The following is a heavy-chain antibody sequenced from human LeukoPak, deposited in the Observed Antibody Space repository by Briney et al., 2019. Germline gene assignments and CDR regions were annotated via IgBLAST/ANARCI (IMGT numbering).Heavy chain of an antibody. CDR1: GFTVSSNY. CDR3: ARDWLRGPTENWFDP. Sequence: GGSLRLSCAASGFTVSSNYMSWVRQAPGKGLEWVSVLYSGGSTYYADSVKGRFTISRDNSKNTLYLQMNSLRAEDTAVYYCARDWLRGPTENWFDPWGQGTLVTVSS. V-gene: IGHV3-53*01. D-gene: IGHD5-12*01. J-gene: IGHJ5*02. CDR2: LYSGGST.